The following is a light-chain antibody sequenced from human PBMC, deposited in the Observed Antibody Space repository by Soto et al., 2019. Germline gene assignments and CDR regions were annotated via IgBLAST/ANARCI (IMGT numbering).Light chain of an antibody. CDR1: QSINTW. CDR3: QQAGRFPLT. V-gene: IGKV1D-12*01. Sequence: QMTQSPSSVSASIGDRVTITCRASQSINTWLVWYQQKPGKAPKLLIYGASNLQSGVPSRFSGSGSGTDFSLTISGLQPEDIATYYCQQAGRFPLTFGGGTKVEIK. CDR2: GAS. J-gene: IGKJ4*01.